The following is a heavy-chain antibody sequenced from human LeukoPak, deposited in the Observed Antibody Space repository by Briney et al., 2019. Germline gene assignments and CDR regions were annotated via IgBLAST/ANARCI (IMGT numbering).Heavy chain of an antibody. CDR3: ARESISGYSSSWYFQH. D-gene: IGHD6-13*01. J-gene: IGHJ1*01. CDR1: GGSISSNSYY. V-gene: IGHV4-39*07. Sequence: SETLSLTCTVSGGSISSNSYYWGWIRQPPGKGLEWIGSIYYSGSTYYNPSLKSRVTISVDTSKNQFSLKLSSVTAADTAVYYCARESISGYSSSWYFQHWGQGTLVTVSS. CDR2: IYYSGST.